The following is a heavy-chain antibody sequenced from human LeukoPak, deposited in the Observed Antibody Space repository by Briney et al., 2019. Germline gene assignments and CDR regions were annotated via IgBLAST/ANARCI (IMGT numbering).Heavy chain of an antibody. V-gene: IGHV3-74*01. CDR1: GFAFSSYW. D-gene: IGHD6-25*01. J-gene: IGHJ6*03. CDR2: INTDGSST. CDR3: ARFAAGGSYYYYMDV. Sequence: GGSLRLSCAASGFAFSSYWMHWVRQAPGKGLVWVSRINTDGSSTSYADSVKGRFTISRDNAKNTLYLQVNSLRAEDTAVYYCARFAAGGSYYYYMDVWGKGTTVTVSS.